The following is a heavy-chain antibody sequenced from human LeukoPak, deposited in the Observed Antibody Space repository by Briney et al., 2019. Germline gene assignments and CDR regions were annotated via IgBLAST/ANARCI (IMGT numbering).Heavy chain of an antibody. J-gene: IGHJ4*02. Sequence: GGSLRLSCAASGFTFSSYVMHWVRQAPGKGLEWVAVISYDGSNKYYADSVKGRFTISRDNSKDTLYLQMNSLRAEDTAVYYCAKASSGWSGEFDYWGQGTLVTVSS. CDR2: ISYDGSNK. CDR1: GFTFSSYV. V-gene: IGHV3-30*18. D-gene: IGHD6-19*01. CDR3: AKASSGWSGEFDY.